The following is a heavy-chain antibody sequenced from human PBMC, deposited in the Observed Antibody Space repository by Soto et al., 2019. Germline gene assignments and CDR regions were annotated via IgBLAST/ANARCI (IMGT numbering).Heavy chain of an antibody. V-gene: IGHV1-18*01. Sequence: EASVKVSCKASGYTFTSYGISWVRQAPGQGLEWMGWISAYNGNTNYAQKLQDRVTMTTDTSTSTAYLELRSLRSDDTAVYYCARDCSSTSCAFDYWGQGTLVTVSS. CDR1: GYTFTSYG. CDR2: ISAYNGNT. D-gene: IGHD2-2*01. CDR3: ARDCSSTSCAFDY. J-gene: IGHJ4*02.